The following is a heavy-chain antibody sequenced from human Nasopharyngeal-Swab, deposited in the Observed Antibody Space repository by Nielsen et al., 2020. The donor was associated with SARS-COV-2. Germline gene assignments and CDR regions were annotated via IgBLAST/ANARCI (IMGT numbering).Heavy chain of an antibody. Sequence: RQAPGKGLEWMGYIYCSGSTNYNPSLKSRVTISVDTSKNQFSLKLSSVTAADTAVYYCARAEGHYDSSGYYRPALFDYWGQGTLVTVSS. CDR3: ARAEGHYDSSGYYRPALFDY. D-gene: IGHD3-22*01. CDR2: IYCSGST. J-gene: IGHJ4*02. V-gene: IGHV4-59*01.